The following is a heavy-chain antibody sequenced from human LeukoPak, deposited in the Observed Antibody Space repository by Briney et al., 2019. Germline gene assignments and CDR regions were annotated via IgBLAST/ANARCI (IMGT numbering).Heavy chain of an antibody. D-gene: IGHD5/OR15-5a*01. CDR3: AKVSDSGRLEY. CDR2: ISHDGSNA. J-gene: IGHJ4*02. V-gene: IGHV3-30*18. CDR1: GFVFSAYG. Sequence: GGSLRLSCVASGFVFSAYGMHWVRQAPGKGLEWVAVISHDGSNAFYADTVKGRIIISRDNSKSTLFLQMNSLRGEDTAVYYCAKVSDSGRLEYWGQGTLVTVSS.